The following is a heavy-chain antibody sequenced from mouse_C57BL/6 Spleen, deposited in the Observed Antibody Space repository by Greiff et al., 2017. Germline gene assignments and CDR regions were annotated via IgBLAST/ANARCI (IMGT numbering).Heavy chain of an antibody. CDR3: ARARGYSLYWYFDV. D-gene: IGHD2-3*01. CDR2: ISDGGSYT. J-gene: IGHJ1*03. CDR1: GFTFSSYA. V-gene: IGHV5-4*03. Sequence: EVKLQESGGGLVKPGGSLKLSCAASGFTFSSYAMSWVRQTPEKRLEWVATISDGGSYTYYPDNVQGRFTISRDNAKNNLYLQMSHLKAEDTAMYYCARARGYSLYWYFDVWGTGTTVTVSS.